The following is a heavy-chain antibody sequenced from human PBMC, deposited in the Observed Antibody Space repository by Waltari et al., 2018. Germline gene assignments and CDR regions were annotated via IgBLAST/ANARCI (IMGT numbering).Heavy chain of an antibody. Sequence: QVQLQESGPGLVKPSETLSLTCTVSGGSISSYYWSWIRQPAGKGLEWIGRIYTSGSTNYSPSLKCRVTMSVDTSKNQFSLNLSSVTASDTAVYYCAIGPGLIRLKAFDIWGQGTMVTVSS. D-gene: IGHD2-21*01. J-gene: IGHJ3*02. CDR1: GGSISSYY. CDR3: AIGPGLIRLKAFDI. CDR2: IYTSGST. V-gene: IGHV4-4*07.